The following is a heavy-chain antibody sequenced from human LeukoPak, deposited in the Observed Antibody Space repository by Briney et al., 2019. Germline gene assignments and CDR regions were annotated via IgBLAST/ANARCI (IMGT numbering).Heavy chain of an antibody. J-gene: IGHJ6*02. CDR1: GFTFGSYA. D-gene: IGHD2-15*01. Sequence: GGSLRLSCAASGFTFGSYAMHWVRQAPGKGLEWVAVISYDGSNKYYADSVKGRFTISRDNSKKTLFLQMNSLRAEDTAVYYCARMEWLVAAATWGGNYGMDVWGQGTTVTVSS. CDR2: ISYDGSNK. CDR3: ARMEWLVAAATWGGNYGMDV. V-gene: IGHV3-30-3*01.